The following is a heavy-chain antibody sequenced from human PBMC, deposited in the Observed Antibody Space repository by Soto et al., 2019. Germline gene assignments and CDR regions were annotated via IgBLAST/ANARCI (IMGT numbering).Heavy chain of an antibody. CDR1: GYTFPSYG. Sequence: ASVKVSCKASGYTFPSYGISWVRQAPGHRLEWMGWINADNGNTKYSQKFQGRVTITRDTSASTAYMELSSLRSEDTAVYYCARDGVDRDIYMDVWGKGTTVTVSS. CDR3: ARDGVDRDIYMDV. CDR2: INADNGNT. D-gene: IGHD2-15*01. V-gene: IGHV1-18*01. J-gene: IGHJ6*03.